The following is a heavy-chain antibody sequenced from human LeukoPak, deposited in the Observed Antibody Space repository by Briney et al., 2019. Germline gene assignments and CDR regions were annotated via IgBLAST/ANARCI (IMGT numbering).Heavy chain of an antibody. CDR3: ARVFSKGTVWGSYRYLDY. D-gene: IGHD3-16*02. CDR1: GYTFTSYG. V-gene: IGHV1-18*01. J-gene: IGHJ4*02. Sequence: ASVKVSCKASGYTFTSYGISWVRQAPGQGLEWMGWISAYNGNTNYAQKFQGRVTMTRDTSISTAYMELSRLRSDDTAVYYCARVFSKGTVWGSYRYLDYWGQGTLVTVSS. CDR2: ISAYNGNT.